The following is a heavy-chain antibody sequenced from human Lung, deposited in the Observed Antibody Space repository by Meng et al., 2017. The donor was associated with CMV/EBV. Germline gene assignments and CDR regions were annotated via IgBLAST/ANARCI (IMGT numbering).Heavy chain of an antibody. V-gene: IGHV3-21*01. D-gene: IGHD6-19*01. J-gene: IGHJ4*01. CDR1: GFTFSRYS. CDR3: ARAGYSSGWYELYFDD. CDR2: ISSSSYI. Sequence: GGSLRLXXAASGFTFSRYSMNWVRQAPGKGREWVSSISSSSYIYYADSVKGRFTISRDNAKNSLYLQMNSLRAEDTAVYYCARAGYSSGWYELYFDDWGQGTXVTVSS.